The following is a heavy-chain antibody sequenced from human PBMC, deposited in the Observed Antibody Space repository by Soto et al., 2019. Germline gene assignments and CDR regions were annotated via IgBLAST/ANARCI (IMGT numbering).Heavy chain of an antibody. V-gene: IGHV3-23*01. CDR1: GFPFSRCA. CDR3: AKRGGDSGWGDFDS. CDR2: ISHSDHST. J-gene: IGHJ4*02. Sequence: EVQLLESGGGLVQPGGSLRLSCAASGFPFSRCAMNWVRQAPGKGLEWVSTISHSDHSTYYADSVKGRFTVSRDNSENTLYLQMNGLRAEDTAIYYCAKRGGDSGWGDFDSWGQEILVTVSS. D-gene: IGHD6-19*01.